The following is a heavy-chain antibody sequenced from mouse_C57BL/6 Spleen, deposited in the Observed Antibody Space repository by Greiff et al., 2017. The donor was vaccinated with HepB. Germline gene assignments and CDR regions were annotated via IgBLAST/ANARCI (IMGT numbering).Heavy chain of an antibody. CDR3: ARGEIYYVNHYAMDY. V-gene: IGHV1-63*01. Sequence: VQLQQSGAELVRPGTSVKMSCKASGYTFTNYWIGWAKQRPGHGLEWIGDISPGGGYTNYNEKFKGKATLTADKSSSTAYMQFSSLTSEDSAIYYCARGEIYYVNHYAMDYWGQGTSVTVSS. CDR1: GYTFTNYW. J-gene: IGHJ4*01. CDR2: ISPGGGYT. D-gene: IGHD2-1*01.